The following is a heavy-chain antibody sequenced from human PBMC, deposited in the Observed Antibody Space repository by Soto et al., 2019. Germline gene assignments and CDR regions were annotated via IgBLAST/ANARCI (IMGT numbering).Heavy chain of an antibody. CDR3: ARDRAYYESSGLYFDY. CDR1: GDSSRSYY. D-gene: IGHD3-22*01. V-gene: IGHV4-59*01. J-gene: IGHJ4*02. Sequence: PSETLSLTCTVSGDSSRSYYWSWIRQPPGKGLEWIGYIYDSGSTNYNPSLKSRVTISVDTSKSQFSLKLSAVTAADTAVYYCARDRAYYESSGLYFDYWGQGTLVTVSS. CDR2: IYDSGST.